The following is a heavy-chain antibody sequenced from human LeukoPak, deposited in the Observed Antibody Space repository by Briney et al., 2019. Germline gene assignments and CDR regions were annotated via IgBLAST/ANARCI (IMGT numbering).Heavy chain of an antibody. V-gene: IGHV1-2*02. CDR3: ASPVSAGYSSSWYPPHYYYGMDV. Sequence: GASVKVSCKASGYTFTSYGISWVRQAPGQGLEWMGWINPNSGGTNYAQKFQGRVTMTRDTSISTAYMELSRLRSDDTAVYYCASPVSAGYSSSWYPPHYYYGMDVWGQGTTVTVSS. CDR1: GYTFTSYG. J-gene: IGHJ6*02. D-gene: IGHD6-13*01. CDR2: INPNSGGT.